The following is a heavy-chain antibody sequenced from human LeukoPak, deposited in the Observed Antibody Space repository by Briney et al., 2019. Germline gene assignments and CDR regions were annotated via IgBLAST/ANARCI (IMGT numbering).Heavy chain of an antibody. CDR1: GYTFTSYA. V-gene: IGHV1-3*01. Sequence: ASVKVSCKASGYTFTSYAMHWVRQAPGQRLEWMGWINAGNGHTKYSQKLQGRVTMTTDTSTSTACMELRSLRSDDTAVYYCARDDPGSNGMDVWGQGTTVTVSS. CDR3: ARDDPGSNGMDV. CDR2: INAGNGHT. J-gene: IGHJ6*02.